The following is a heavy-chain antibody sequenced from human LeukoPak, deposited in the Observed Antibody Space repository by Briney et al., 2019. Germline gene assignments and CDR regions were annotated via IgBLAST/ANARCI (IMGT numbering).Heavy chain of an antibody. CDR2: INPNSGGT. D-gene: IGHD2-21*02. Sequence: AASVKVSCKASGYTFTGYYMHWVRQAPGQGLEWMGWINPNSGGTNYAQKFQGRVTMTRDTSISTAYMELSRLRSDDTAVYYCASYCGGDCYPALKHWGQGTLVTVSS. CDR1: GYTFTGYY. J-gene: IGHJ1*01. V-gene: IGHV1-2*02. CDR3: ASYCGGDCYPALKH.